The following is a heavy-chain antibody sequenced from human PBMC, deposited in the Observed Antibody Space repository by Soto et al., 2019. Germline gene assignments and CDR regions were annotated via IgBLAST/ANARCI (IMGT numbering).Heavy chain of an antibody. CDR2: INPNSGGT. CDR1: GYTFTGYY. V-gene: IGHV1-2*02. CDR3: ARDECGGGSCYILWFDP. J-gene: IGHJ5*02. Sequence: ASVKVSCKASGYTFTGYYMHWVRQAPGQGLAWMGWINPNSGGTNYAQKFQGRVTMTRDTSISTAYMELSSLRAEDTAVYYCARDECGGGSCYILWFDPWGQGTLVTVSS. D-gene: IGHD2-15*01.